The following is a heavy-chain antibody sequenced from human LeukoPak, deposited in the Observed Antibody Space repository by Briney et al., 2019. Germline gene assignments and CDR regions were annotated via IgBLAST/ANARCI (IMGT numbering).Heavy chain of an antibody. CDR2: ISVYNGNP. CDR1: GYTFVSHG. D-gene: IGHD6-13*01. V-gene: IGHV1-18*01. CDR3: ARDSYSSSWYESYYYYIDV. J-gene: IGHJ6*03. Sequence: GASVKVSCKASGYTFVSHGISWVRQAPGQGLEWMGWISVYNGNPNYAQKLQGRVTMTTDTSTSTAYMGLRSLRSDDTAVYYCARDSYSSSWYESYYYYIDVWGKGTTVTVSS.